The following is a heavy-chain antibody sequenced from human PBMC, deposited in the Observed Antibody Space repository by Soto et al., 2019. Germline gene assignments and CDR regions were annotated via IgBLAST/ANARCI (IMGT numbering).Heavy chain of an antibody. Sequence: EVQLVESGGGLVKPGGSLRLSCAVSGFTFSSYSMNWVRQAPGKGLEWVSSISSSSSYIYYADSVKGRFTISRDNAKNSLYLQMNSLRAEDTAVYYCARDRHVVVVAAIGYWGQGTLVTVSS. CDR2: ISSSSSYI. J-gene: IGHJ4*02. V-gene: IGHV3-21*01. CDR1: GFTFSSYS. CDR3: ARDRHVVVVAAIGY. D-gene: IGHD2-15*01.